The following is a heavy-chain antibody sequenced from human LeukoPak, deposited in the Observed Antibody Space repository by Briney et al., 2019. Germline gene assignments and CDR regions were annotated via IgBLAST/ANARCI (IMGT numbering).Heavy chain of an antibody. V-gene: IGHV4-59*01. Sequence: SETLSLTCTVSGGSISSYYWSWIRQPPGKGLEWIGYIYYSGSTNYNPSLKSRVTISVDTSKNQFSLKLSSVTAADTAVYYCAREGAAAADAFDIWGQGTMVTVSS. CDR3: AREGAAAADAFDI. J-gene: IGHJ3*02. CDR1: GGSISSYY. CDR2: IYYSGST. D-gene: IGHD6-13*01.